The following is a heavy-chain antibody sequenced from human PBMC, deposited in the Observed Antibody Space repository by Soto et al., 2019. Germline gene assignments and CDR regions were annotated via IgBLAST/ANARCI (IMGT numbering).Heavy chain of an antibody. CDR1: GFTFSSYA. CDR2: ISGSGGST. J-gene: IGHJ4*02. CDR3: AKGGWAAAGTEYYFDY. D-gene: IGHD6-13*01. Sequence: GSLRLSCAASGFTFSSYAMSWVRQAPGKGLEWVSAISGSGGSTYYADSVKGRFTISRDNSKNTLYLQMNSLRAEDTAVYYCAKGGWAAAGTEYYFDYWGQGTLVTVSS. V-gene: IGHV3-23*01.